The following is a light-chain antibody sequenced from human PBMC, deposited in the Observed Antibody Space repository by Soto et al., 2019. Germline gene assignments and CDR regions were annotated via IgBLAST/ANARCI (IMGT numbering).Light chain of an antibody. CDR2: DAS. Sequence: EIVLTQSPATLSLSPGERATLSCRASESVDRYLAWYQHKPGQAPRLLIYDASNRATGIPARFSGSGSGTDFTLTISSLEPEDFAVYYCQQCSIGTTFGPGTKVDI. CDR1: ESVDRY. CDR3: QQCSIGTT. V-gene: IGKV3-11*01. J-gene: IGKJ3*01.